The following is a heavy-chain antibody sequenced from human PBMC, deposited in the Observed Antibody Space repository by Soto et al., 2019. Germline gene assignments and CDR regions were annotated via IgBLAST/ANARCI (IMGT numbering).Heavy chain of an antibody. CDR2: TYYRSKWYN. Sequence: QVQLQQSGPGLVKPSQTLSLTCAISGDSVSSNSAAWNWIRQSPSIGLEWLGRTYYRSKWYNDYAVSVKSRITTNPDTSKNQFSLQLNSVTPEDTAVYYCARGAVIVVVVAAYFDIWGQGTMVTVSS. V-gene: IGHV6-1*01. CDR1: GDSVSSNSAA. CDR3: ARGAVIVVVVAAYFDI. D-gene: IGHD2-15*01. J-gene: IGHJ3*02.